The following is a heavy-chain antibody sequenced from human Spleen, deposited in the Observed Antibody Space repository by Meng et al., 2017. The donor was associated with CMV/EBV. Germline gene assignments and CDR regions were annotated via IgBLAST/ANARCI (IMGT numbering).Heavy chain of an antibody. D-gene: IGHD3-10*01. V-gene: IGHV1-69*05. CDR1: GGSCSSYG. CDR2: IIPIFRIA. CDR3: AIKGRDWFDP. J-gene: IGHJ5*02. Sequence: GACQACGGSCSSYGISWVRQDPGQGLEWMGGIIPIFRIANYAQKFQDRVTITTDESTSTAFMELSSLKSEDTAVYYCAIKGRDWFDPWGQGTLVTVSS.